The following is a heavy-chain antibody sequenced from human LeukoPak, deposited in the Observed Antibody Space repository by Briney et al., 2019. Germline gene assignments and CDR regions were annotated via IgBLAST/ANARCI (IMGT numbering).Heavy chain of an antibody. V-gene: IGHV1-18*01. CDR2: ISAYNGNT. D-gene: IGHD3-10*01. CDR3: ARAWAYYYGSGSYRNWFDP. Sequence: ASVKVSCKASGYTFTSYGISWVRQAPGQGLEWMGWISAYNGNTNYAQKLQGRVTMTTDTSTSTAYMELRSLRSDDTAVYYCARAWAYYYGSGSYRNWFDPWGQGTLVTVSS. CDR1: GYTFTSYG. J-gene: IGHJ5*02.